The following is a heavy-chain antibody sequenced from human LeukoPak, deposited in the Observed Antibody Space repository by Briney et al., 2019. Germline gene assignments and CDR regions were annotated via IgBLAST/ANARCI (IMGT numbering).Heavy chain of an antibody. V-gene: IGHV4-59*08. J-gene: IGHJ3*02. CDR3: ARGLLDAFDI. D-gene: IGHD1-26*01. CDR1: GGSISSYH. Sequence: SETLSLTCTVSGGSISSYHWNWIRQPPGKGLEWIGYIYYSGSTNYNPSLKSRVTISVDTSKNQFSLKLSSVTAADTAVYYCARGLLDAFDIWGQGTMVTVSS. CDR2: IYYSGST.